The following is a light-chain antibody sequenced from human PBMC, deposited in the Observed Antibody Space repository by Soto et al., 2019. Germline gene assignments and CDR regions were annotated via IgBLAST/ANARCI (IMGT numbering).Light chain of an antibody. CDR1: SSNIGAGYD. CDR3: QSYGSSLSG. J-gene: IGLJ1*01. Sequence: QSVLTQPPSVSGAPGQRVTISCTGSSSNIGAGYDGHWYQQLPGTAPKLLIYGNSNRPSGVPDRFSGSKSGTSASLAITGLQDEDEADYYCQSYGSSLSGIGTGTKLTVL. V-gene: IGLV1-40*01. CDR2: GNS.